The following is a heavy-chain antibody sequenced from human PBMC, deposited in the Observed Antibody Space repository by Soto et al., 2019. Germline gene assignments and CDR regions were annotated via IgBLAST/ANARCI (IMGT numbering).Heavy chain of an antibody. CDR3: ARKLRGLRIVGATDAFDI. J-gene: IGHJ3*02. CDR1: GGSISRYY. CDR2: IYCSGST. D-gene: IGHD1-26*01. V-gene: IGHV4-59*01. Sequence: SETLSLTCTVSGGSISRYYWSWVRQPPGKGLEWVGYIYCSGSTNYNPSLKSRVTISVETSKNQFSLKLSTVIAADTSVYSCARKLRGLRIVGATDAFDIWGQGTMVTVSS.